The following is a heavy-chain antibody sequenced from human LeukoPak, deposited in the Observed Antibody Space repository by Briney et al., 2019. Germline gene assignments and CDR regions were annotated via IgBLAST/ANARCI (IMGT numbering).Heavy chain of an antibody. V-gene: IGHV3-21*04. J-gene: IGHJ4*02. Sequence: GGSLRLSCAASGFTFSSYSMNWVRQAPGKGLEWVSSISSSSSYIYYADSVKGRFTISRDNSKNTLYLQMNSLRAEDTAVYYCARIGYDFWSGYYPFDYWGQGTLVTVSS. D-gene: IGHD3-3*01. CDR2: ISSSSSYI. CDR3: ARIGYDFWSGYYPFDY. CDR1: GFTFSSYS.